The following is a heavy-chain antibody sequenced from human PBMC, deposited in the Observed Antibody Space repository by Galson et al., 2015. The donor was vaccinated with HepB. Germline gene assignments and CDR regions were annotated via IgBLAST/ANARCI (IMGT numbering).Heavy chain of an antibody. Sequence: SLRLSCAASGFTFSSYWMHWVRQAPGKGLVWVSRINSDGSTTSYGDSVKGRFTISRDNAKNTLNLQMNSLRAEDTAVYYCARGGGDGYNDPKLPGISAWRWGQGTLVTVSS. V-gene: IGHV3-74*01. D-gene: IGHD5-24*01. CDR1: GFTFSSYW. CDR2: INSDGSTT. J-gene: IGHJ4*02. CDR3: ARGGGDGYNDPKLPGISAWR.